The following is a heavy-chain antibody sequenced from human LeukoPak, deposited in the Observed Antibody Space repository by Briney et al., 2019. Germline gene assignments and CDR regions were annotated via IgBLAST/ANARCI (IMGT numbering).Heavy chain of an antibody. Sequence: AGSLRLSCAASGFTFSSYEMNWVRQAPGKGLEWVANIKPDGSEKYYVDSVKGRFTISRDNAKNSLYLQMTSLRAEDTAVYYCARGSGDYSGQGTLVTVSS. V-gene: IGHV3-7*04. CDR1: GFTFSSYE. J-gene: IGHJ4*02. CDR3: ARGSGDY. CDR2: IKPDGSEK.